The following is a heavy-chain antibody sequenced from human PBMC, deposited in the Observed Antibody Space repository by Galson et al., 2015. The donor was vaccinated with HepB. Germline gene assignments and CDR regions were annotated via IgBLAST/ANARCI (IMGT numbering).Heavy chain of an antibody. J-gene: IGHJ4*02. D-gene: IGHD5-18*01. V-gene: IGHV3-23*01. CDR3: ATTWMHLWFFDY. CDR1: GFTFSNYA. CDR2: ISGSGDNT. Sequence: SLRLSCAASGFTFSNYAMSWVRQTPGKGLEWVSTISGSGDNTYYADSVKGRFTISRDNSKNTLFLQMNSLRAEDTALYYCATTWMHLWFFDYWGRGTLVTVSS.